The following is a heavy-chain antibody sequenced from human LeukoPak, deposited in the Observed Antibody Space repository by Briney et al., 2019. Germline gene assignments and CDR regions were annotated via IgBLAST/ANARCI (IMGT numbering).Heavy chain of an antibody. J-gene: IGHJ4*02. CDR3: ARWRGRQSEFDY. V-gene: IGHV3-7*01. CDR1: GFTFSSYW. Sequence: GRSLRLSCEASGFTFSSYWMSWVRQAPGKGLEWVAHIKEDESDEYYVDSVRGRFTASRDNAKNSVNLQMNSLRVEDTAVYYCARWRGRQSEFDYWGQGTLVTVSS. CDR2: IKEDESDE. D-gene: IGHD1-1*01.